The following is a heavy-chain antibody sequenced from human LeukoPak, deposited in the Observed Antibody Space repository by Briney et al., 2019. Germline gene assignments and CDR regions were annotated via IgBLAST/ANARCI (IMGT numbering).Heavy chain of an antibody. V-gene: IGHV1-2*02. CDR1: GYTFTGYY. CDR3: ARDLPVVVPAATFDY. D-gene: IGHD2-2*01. Sequence: GASVKVSCKASGYTFTGYYMHWVRQAPGQGLEWMGWINPNSGGTNYAQKLQGRVTMTTDTSTSTAYMELRSLRSDDTAVYYCARDLPVVVPAATFDYWGQGTLVTVSS. J-gene: IGHJ4*02. CDR2: INPNSGGT.